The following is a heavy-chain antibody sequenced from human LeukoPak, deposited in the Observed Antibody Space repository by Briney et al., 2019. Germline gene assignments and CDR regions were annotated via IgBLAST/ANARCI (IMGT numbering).Heavy chain of an antibody. CDR2: INPNSGGT. CDR3: ARADYGDYVKCFDY. Sequence: ASVKVSCKASGYTFTGYYMHWVRQAPGQGREWMGWINPNSGGTNYAQKFQGRVTMTRDTSISTAYMELSRLRSDDTAGYYCARADYGDYVKCFDYGGQGTLVTVSS. V-gene: IGHV1-2*02. D-gene: IGHD4-17*01. CDR1: GYTFTGYY. J-gene: IGHJ4*02.